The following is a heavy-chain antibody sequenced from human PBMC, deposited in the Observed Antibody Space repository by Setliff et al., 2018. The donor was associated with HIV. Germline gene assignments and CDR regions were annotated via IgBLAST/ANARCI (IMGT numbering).Heavy chain of an antibody. CDR1: GYTFTNYY. V-gene: IGHV1-46*01. CDR2: INPSGGST. Sequence: ASVKVSCKASGYTFTNYYIHWVRQAHGQGLEWMGIINPSGGSTTYAQKFQGRVTMTRDTSTSTVYMELSSLRSEDTAVYYCARDAFDYTAYYYSYMDVWGKGTTVTVSS. CDR3: ARDAFDYTAYYYSYMDV. J-gene: IGHJ6*03. D-gene: IGHD4-4*01.